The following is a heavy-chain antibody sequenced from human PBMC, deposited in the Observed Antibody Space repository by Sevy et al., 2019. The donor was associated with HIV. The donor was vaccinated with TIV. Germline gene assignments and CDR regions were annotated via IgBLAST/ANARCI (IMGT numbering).Heavy chain of an antibody. D-gene: IGHD3-10*01. Sequence: SETQSLTCTVSGGSISSGGYYWSWIRQHPGKGLEWIGYIYYSGSTYYNPSLKSRVTISVDTPKNQFSLKLSSVTAADTAVYYCASTMVRGGNWFDPWGQGTLVTVSS. CDR1: GGSISSGGYY. J-gene: IGHJ5*02. CDR3: ASTMVRGGNWFDP. V-gene: IGHV4-31*03. CDR2: IYYSGST.